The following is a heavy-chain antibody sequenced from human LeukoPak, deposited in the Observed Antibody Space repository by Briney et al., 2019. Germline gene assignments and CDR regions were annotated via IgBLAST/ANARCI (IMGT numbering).Heavy chain of an antibody. D-gene: IGHD3-22*01. CDR3: ARAYYDSSGYYGPFDY. V-gene: IGHV4-34*01. J-gene: IGHJ4*02. Sequence: SETLSLTCAVYGGSFSGYYWSWIRQPPGKGLEWIGEINHSGSANYNPSLKSRVTISVDTSKNQFSLKLSSVTAADTAVYYCARAYYDSSGYYGPFDYWGQGNLVTVSS. CDR1: GGSFSGYY. CDR2: INHSGSA.